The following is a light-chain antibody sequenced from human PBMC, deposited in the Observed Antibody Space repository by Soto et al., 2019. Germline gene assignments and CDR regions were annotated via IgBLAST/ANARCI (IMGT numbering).Light chain of an antibody. Sequence: SALTQPASVSGSPGQSITISCTGTSSDIGDYDYVSWYQQHPGKAPKLLISEVTKRPSGVPDRFSGSKSGNTASLTVSGLQADDEADYYCGSKAGSNKHVVFGGGTKVTVL. CDR1: SSDIGDYDY. J-gene: IGLJ2*01. CDR2: EVT. CDR3: GSKAGSNKHVV. V-gene: IGLV2-8*01.